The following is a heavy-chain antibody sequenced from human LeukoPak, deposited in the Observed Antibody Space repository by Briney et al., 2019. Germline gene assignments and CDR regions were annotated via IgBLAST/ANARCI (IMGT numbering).Heavy chain of an antibody. Sequence: GGSLRLSCAASGFTFSSYAMHWVRQAPGKGLEWVAVISYDGSNKYYADSVKGRFTISRDNSKNTLYLQMNSLRAEDTAVYYCATSIAVRHWGQGTLVTVSS. CDR2: ISYDGSNK. V-gene: IGHV3-30-3*02. CDR3: ATSIAVRH. CDR1: GFTFSSYA. J-gene: IGHJ4*02. D-gene: IGHD6-6*01.